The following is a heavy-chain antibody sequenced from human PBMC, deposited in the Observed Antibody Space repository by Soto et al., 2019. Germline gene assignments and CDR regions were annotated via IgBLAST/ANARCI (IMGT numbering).Heavy chain of an antibody. J-gene: IGHJ6*02. CDR3: AREQAWAPEYGMDV. CDR2: IIPIFGTA. D-gene: IGHD3-16*01. CDR1: GGTFSSYA. V-gene: IGHV1-69*13. Sequence: EASVKVSCKASGGTFSSYAISWVRQAPGQGLEWMGGIIPIFGTANYAQKFQGRVTITADESTSTAYMELSSLRSEDTAVYYCAREQAWAPEYGMDVWGQANTLTLSS.